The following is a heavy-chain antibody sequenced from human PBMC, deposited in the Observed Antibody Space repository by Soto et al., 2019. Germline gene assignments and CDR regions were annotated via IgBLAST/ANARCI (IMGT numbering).Heavy chain of an antibody. V-gene: IGHV3-74*01. CDR1: GFTFSNYW. CDR3: VRDSHGDY. Sequence: EVQLVQSGGGLVQPGGSLRLSCACSGFTFSNYWMHWVRQAPGKGLEWVSRIDHDGPTDYADWVRGGFTISRDNAENTLYLQMNRLRPEDTAVYYCVRDSHGDYWGQGTLVTVSS. CDR2: IDHDGPT. J-gene: IGHJ4*02.